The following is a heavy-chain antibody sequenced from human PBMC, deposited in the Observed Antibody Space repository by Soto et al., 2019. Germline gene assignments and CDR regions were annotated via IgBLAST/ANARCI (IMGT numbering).Heavy chain of an antibody. CDR3: ARAWKGDIVATFLGMDV. V-gene: IGHV1-69*13. CDR1: GGTFSSYA. Sequence: PSVKVSCKASGGTFSSYAISWVRQAPGQGLEWMGGIIPIFGTANYAQKFQGRVTITADESTSTAYMELSSLRSEDTAVYYCARAWKGDIVATFLGMDVWGQGTTVTVSS. CDR2: IIPIFGTA. D-gene: IGHD5-12*01. J-gene: IGHJ6*02.